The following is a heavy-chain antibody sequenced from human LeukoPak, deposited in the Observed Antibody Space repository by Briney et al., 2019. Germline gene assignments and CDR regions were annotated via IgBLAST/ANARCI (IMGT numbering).Heavy chain of an antibody. CDR3: ARAGYVIVVVPSPATWFDP. Sequence: PSETLSLTCAVYGGSFSGYYWSWIRQPPGKGLEWIGEINHSGSTNYNPSLKSRVTISVDTSKNQFSLKLSSVTAADTAVYYCARAGYVIVVVPSPATWFDPWGQGTLVTVSS. CDR2: INHSGST. V-gene: IGHV4-34*01. J-gene: IGHJ5*02. CDR1: GGSFSGYY. D-gene: IGHD2-2*01.